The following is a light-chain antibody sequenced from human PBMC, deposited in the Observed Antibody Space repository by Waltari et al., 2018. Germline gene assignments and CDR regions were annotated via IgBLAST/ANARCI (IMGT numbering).Light chain of an antibody. CDR1: QRISTTY. J-gene: IGKJ2*01. Sequence: EIVLTHSPGTLSLSPGESATLSCRSRQRISTTYLAWYQQKPGHTPRLLLYDASSSATGIPDRFRGSGSGTDFTLTVSRVEPEDFAVYYCQQYGHSPPYTFGQGTKLEIK. CDR3: QQYGHSPPYT. V-gene: IGKV3-20*01. CDR2: DAS.